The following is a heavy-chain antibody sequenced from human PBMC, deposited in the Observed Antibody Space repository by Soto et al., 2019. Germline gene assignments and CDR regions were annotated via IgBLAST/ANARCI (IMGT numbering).Heavy chain of an antibody. CDR1: GYTFTSSG. Sequence: SXKVSCKASGYTFTSSGIVWVRQAPGQGLEWMGWISPYSGETRYAEKFQDRVTLTTDTSTKTAYMDLRNLKSDDTAVYWCARGPVAGSDFWG. J-gene: IGHJ4*01. CDR3: ARGPVAGSDF. D-gene: IGHD6-19*01. V-gene: IGHV1-18*04. CDR2: ISPYSGET.